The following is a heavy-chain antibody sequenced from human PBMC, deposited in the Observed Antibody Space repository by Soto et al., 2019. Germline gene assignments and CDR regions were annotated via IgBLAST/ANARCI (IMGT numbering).Heavy chain of an antibody. CDR3: GKELHWYGMDV. Sequence: EVQLLESGGGLVQPGESLRLSCAAYGFTFGNYFMNWVRQAPGKGLEWVSDISSNGGRTHYADSVRGRFTISRDNSRNTLYLQMSSLRAEDTALYYCGKELHWYGMDVWGQGTTVTVSS. J-gene: IGHJ6*02. CDR1: GFTFGNYF. D-gene: IGHD1-1*01. CDR2: ISSNGGRT. V-gene: IGHV3-23*01.